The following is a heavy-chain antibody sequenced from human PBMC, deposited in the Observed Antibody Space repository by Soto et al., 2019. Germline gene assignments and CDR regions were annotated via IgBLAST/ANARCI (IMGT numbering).Heavy chain of an antibody. CDR2: ISWNSGSI. J-gene: IGHJ2*01. CDR1: GFTFDDYA. Sequence: EVQLVESGGGLVQPGRSLRLSCAASGFTFDDYAMHWVRQAPGKGLEWVSGISWNSGSIGYADSVKGRFIISRDNAKNSLYLQMNSLRAEDTALYYCAKDPYSSLTPWFDLWGRGTLVTVSS. CDR3: AKDPYSSLTPWFDL. D-gene: IGHD6-13*01. V-gene: IGHV3-9*01.